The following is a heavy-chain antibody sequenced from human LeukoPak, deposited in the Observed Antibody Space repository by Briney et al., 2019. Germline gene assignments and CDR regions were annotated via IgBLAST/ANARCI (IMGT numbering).Heavy chain of an antibody. V-gene: IGHV4-59*08. CDR3: ASSTDYGGNSEYFQH. CDR2: IYYCGST. CDR1: GGSISSYY. Sequence: PETLSLTCNVSGGSISSYYWSWVRQPPGKGLEWIGYIYYCGSTNYNPSLKSRVTISVDTSTNQFSLKLSSVTAANTAVYYCASSTDYGGNSEYFQHWGQGTLVTVSS. J-gene: IGHJ1*01. D-gene: IGHD4-23*01.